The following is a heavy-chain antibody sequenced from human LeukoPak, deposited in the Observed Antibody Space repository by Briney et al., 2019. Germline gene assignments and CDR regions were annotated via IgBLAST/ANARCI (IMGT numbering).Heavy chain of an antibody. Sequence: GASVKVSCTASGYTFTGYYMHWVRQAPGQGLEWTGWINPNSGGTNYAQKFQGRVTMTRDTSISTAYMELSRLRSDDTAVYYCARGKGGLVDFMDVWGKGTTVTVSS. D-gene: IGHD5-24*01. CDR3: ARGKGGLVDFMDV. CDR1: GYTFTGYY. CDR2: INPNSGGT. J-gene: IGHJ6*03. V-gene: IGHV1-2*02.